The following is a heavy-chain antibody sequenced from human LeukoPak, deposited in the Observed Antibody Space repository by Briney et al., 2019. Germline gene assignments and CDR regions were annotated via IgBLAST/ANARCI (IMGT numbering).Heavy chain of an antibody. CDR3: STLGFDP. Sequence: GGSLRLSCAASGFTFSNAWMSWVRQAPGKGLEWVGRIKSKTDGRTTDYAAPVKGRFTISRDDSKNTLCLQMNSLKTEDTAVYYCSTLGFDPWGQGTLVTVSS. CDR2: IKSKTDGRTT. CDR1: GFTFSNAW. J-gene: IGHJ5*02. V-gene: IGHV3-15*01.